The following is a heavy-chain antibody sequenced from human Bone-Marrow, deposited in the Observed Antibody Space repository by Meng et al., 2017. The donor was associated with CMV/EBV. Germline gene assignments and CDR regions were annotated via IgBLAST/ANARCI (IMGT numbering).Heavy chain of an antibody. V-gene: IGHV3-33*08. Sequence: GESLKISCTASGFTFRSHAMNWVRQAPGKGLEWVAVIWYDGSNKYYADSVKGRFTISRDNSKNTLYLQMNSLRAEDTAVYYCARNSGYAYYYYYGMDVWGQGTTVTVSS. CDR3: ARNSGYAYYYYYGMDV. CDR1: GFTFRSHA. J-gene: IGHJ6*02. CDR2: IWYDGSNK. D-gene: IGHD5-12*01.